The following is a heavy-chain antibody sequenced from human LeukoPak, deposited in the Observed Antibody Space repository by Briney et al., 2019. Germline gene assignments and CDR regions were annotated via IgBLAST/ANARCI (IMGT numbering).Heavy chain of an antibody. D-gene: IGHD2-15*01. V-gene: IGHV3-7*03. CDR3: SRGGVRSVVVVGGTSGWVDP. CDR1: GFTISSYW. Sequence: GGSLRLSCAASGFTISSYWMSWVRQAPGKGLEWVANIKQDGSEKYYVDSVKGRFTISRDNAKNSLYLQMNSLKSQDTAVYHCSRGGVRSVVVVGGTSGWVDPWGQGTLVTVSS. CDR2: IKQDGSEK. J-gene: IGHJ5*02.